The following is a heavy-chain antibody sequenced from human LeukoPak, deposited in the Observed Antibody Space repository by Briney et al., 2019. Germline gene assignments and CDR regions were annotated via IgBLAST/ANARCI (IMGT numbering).Heavy chain of an antibody. Sequence: GGSLRLSCAASGFIFSNYAISWVRQAPGKGLEWVSTISDGGLSTYYADSLKGRFTISRDKSESTLYLQMNSLRAEDTAVYYCAKGANFNRSWRFDHWGQGTLVTVSS. CDR2: ISDGGLST. V-gene: IGHV3-23*01. D-gene: IGHD6-13*01. CDR3: AKGANFNRSWRFDH. CDR1: GFIFSNYA. J-gene: IGHJ4*02.